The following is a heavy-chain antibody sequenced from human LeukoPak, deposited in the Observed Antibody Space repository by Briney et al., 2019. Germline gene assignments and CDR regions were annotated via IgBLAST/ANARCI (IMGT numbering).Heavy chain of an antibody. D-gene: IGHD3-10*01. J-gene: IGHJ4*02. CDR2: ISYDGSNK. Sequence: GGSLRLSCAASGFTFSSYDMHWVRQAPGKGLEWVAVISYDGSNKYYADSVKGRFTISRDNSKNTLYLQMNSLRAEDTAVYYCAKVELRWVGTDYYFDYWGQGTLVTVSS. CDR3: AKVELRWVGTDYYFDY. CDR1: GFTFSSYD. V-gene: IGHV3-30*18.